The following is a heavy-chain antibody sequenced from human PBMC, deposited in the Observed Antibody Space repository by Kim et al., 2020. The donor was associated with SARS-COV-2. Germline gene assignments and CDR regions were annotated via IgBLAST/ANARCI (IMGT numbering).Heavy chain of an antibody. CDR2: MNPNSGNT. V-gene: IGHV1-8*01. CDR1: GYTFTSYD. CDR3: ARWQANSDAFDI. J-gene: IGHJ3*02. D-gene: IGHD1-7*01. Sequence: ASVKVSCKTSGYTFTSYDINWVRQATGQGLEWMGWMNPNSGNTGYAQKFQGRVTMTRDTYISTAYMELSSLRSEDTAVYYCARWQANSDAFDIWGQGTMVTVSS.